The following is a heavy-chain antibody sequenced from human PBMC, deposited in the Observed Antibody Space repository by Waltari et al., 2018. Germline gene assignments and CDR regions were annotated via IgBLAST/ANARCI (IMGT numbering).Heavy chain of an antibody. CDR3: ARAPNYDILTGPGYFQH. V-gene: IGHV3-30-3*01. CDR2: ISYDGSNK. D-gene: IGHD3-9*01. Sequence: QVQLVESGGGVVQPGRSLRLSCAASGFTFSSYAMHWVRQAPGKGLEWVAVISYDGSNKYYADSVKGRFTISRDNSKNTLYLQMNSLRAEDTAVDYCARAPNYDILTGPGYFQHWGQGTLVTVSS. J-gene: IGHJ1*01. CDR1: GFTFSSYA.